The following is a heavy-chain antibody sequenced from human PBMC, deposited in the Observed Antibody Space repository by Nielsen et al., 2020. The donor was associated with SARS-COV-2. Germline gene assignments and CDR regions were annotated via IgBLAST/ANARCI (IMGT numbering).Heavy chain of an antibody. CDR3: ANKKLDYGLPFAY. Sequence: SETLSLTCTVSGFSISSGYFWGWVRQPPGKGLEWIGSLHHSGGTYYGPTLKSRVTISLDRSKNQFSLELTSVTAADTAVYYCANKKLDYGLPFAYWGQGTLVTVSS. V-gene: IGHV4-38-2*02. D-gene: IGHD4-17*01. J-gene: IGHJ4*02. CDR2: LHHSGGT. CDR1: GFSISSGYF.